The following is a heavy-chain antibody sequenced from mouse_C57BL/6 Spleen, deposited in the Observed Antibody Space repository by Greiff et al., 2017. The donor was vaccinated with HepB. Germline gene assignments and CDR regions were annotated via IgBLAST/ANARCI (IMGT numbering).Heavy chain of an antibody. D-gene: IGHD2-2*01. CDR1: GYAFSSSW. V-gene: IGHV1-82*01. CDR2: IYPGDGDT. CDR3: ARGIDGYDEGY. J-gene: IGHJ2*01. Sequence: VQLQQSGPELVKPGASVKISCKASGYAFSSSWMNWVKQRPGKGLEWIGRIYPGDGDTNYNGKFKGKATLTADKSSSTAYMQLSSLTSEDSAVYYCARGIDGYDEGYWGQGTTLTVSS.